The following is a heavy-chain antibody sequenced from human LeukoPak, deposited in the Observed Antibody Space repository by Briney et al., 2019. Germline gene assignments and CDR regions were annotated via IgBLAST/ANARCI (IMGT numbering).Heavy chain of an antibody. V-gene: IGHV4-39*01. Sequence: PSETLSLTCTVSGDSISSSSYYWGWIRQPPGKGLEWIGNVYYSGSTYYNPSFKSRVTISVDTSKNQFSLRVTSVTAADTAVYYCARYNRSDSYFDDWGQGTLVTVSS. CDR2: VYYSGST. J-gene: IGHJ4*02. CDR1: GDSISSSSYY. D-gene: IGHD3-10*01. CDR3: ARYNRSDSYFDD.